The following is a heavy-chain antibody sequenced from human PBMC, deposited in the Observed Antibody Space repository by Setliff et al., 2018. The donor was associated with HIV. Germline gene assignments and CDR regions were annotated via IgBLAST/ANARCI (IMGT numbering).Heavy chain of an antibody. D-gene: IGHD1-26*01. CDR1: GFTFDDYG. J-gene: IGHJ4*02. CDR3: ARDSGTTIGATGPGY. CDR2: TNWNGAKI. Sequence: GGSLRLSCVASGFTFDDYGMTWVRQAPGKGLEWLTATNWNGAKIAYRDSVKGRFTISRDNAVNSLYLQMDSLRVEDTAVYYCARDSGTTIGATGPGYWGQGTLVTVAS. V-gene: IGHV3-20*04.